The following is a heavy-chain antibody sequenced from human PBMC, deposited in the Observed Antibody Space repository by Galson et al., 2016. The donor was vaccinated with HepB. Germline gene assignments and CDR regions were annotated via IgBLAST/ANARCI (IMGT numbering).Heavy chain of an antibody. D-gene: IGHD5-12*01. CDR1: GYSFTRYT. J-gene: IGHJ4*02. CDR3: ARSYSGYDHFDY. CDR2: INAGNGNT. V-gene: IGHV1-3*01. Sequence: SVKVSCKASGYSFTRYTIHWVRQAPGQRLEWMGWINAGNGNTKSSQKFQGRVTISRDTSASTAYMELSSLRSEDTTVYYCARSYSGYDHFDYWGQGTLVTVSS.